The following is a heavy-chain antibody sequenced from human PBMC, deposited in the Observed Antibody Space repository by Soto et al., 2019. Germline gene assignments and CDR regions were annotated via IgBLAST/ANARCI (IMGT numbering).Heavy chain of an antibody. D-gene: IGHD4-17*01. CDR3: ARAHRLTTVTTLNRGTAEYFQH. V-gene: IGHV1-3*01. J-gene: IGHJ1*01. Sequence: GASVKVSCKASGYTFTSYAMHWVRQAPGQRLEWMGWINAGNGNTKYSQKFQGRVTITRDTSASTAYMELSSLRSEDTAVYYCARAHRLTTVTTLNRGTAEYFQHWGQGTLVTVSS. CDR2: INAGNGNT. CDR1: GYTFTSYA.